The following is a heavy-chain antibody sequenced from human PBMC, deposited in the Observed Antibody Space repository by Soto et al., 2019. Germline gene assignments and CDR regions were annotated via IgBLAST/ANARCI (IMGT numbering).Heavy chain of an antibody. V-gene: IGHV3-30*18. CDR2: ISYDGSNK. J-gene: IGHJ4*02. CDR3: AKGLGNSGWYLDY. D-gene: IGHD6-19*01. CDR1: GFTFSNYG. Sequence: QVQLVESGGGVVQPGRSLRLSCAASGFTFSNYGIHWVRQAPDKGLEWVAVISYDGSNKYYADSVKGRFTISRDNSKKTLYLQMNSLRAEDTAVYYCAKGLGNSGWYLDYWGQGALVTVSS.